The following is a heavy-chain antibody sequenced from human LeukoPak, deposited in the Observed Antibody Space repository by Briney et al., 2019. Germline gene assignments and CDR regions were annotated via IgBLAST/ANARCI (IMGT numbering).Heavy chain of an antibody. Sequence: PSETLSLTCTVSGGSISSYYWSWIRQPPGKGLEWIGYIYYSGSTNYNPSLKSRVTISVDTSKNQFSLKLSSVTAADTAVYYCAGLVARYNYYGMDVWGQGTTVTVSS. D-gene: IGHD2-8*02. V-gene: IGHV4-59*08. J-gene: IGHJ6*02. CDR1: GGSISSYY. CDR2: IYYSGST. CDR3: AGLVARYNYYGMDV.